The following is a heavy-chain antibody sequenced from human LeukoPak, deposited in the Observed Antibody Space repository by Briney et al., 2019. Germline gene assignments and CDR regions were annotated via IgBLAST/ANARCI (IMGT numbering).Heavy chain of an antibody. D-gene: IGHD1-26*01. Sequence: SETLSLTCTVSGGSISSYYWSWIRQPPGKGLEWIGYIYYSGSTNYNPSLKSRVTISVDTSKNQFSLKLSSVTAADTAVYYCASNGTVGAFSFDYWGQGTLVTVSS. J-gene: IGHJ4*02. CDR1: GGSISSYY. CDR2: IYYSGST. V-gene: IGHV4-59*01. CDR3: ASNGTVGAFSFDY.